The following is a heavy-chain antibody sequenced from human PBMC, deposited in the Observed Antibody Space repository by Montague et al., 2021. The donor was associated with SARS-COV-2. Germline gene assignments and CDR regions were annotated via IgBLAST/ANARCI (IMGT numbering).Heavy chain of an antibody. V-gene: IGHV4-34*01. Sequence: SETLSLTCAVYGGPFSGDGSFSGYYWTWIRQTPGKGLEWIGEINHTGSSNYNPSFKSRVIMSVDTSKNQFSLKLSSVTAADTAVYYCARATLGITMIVVVMTAIDYYFDYWGQGNLVTVSS. J-gene: IGHJ4*02. D-gene: IGHD3-22*01. CDR2: INHTGSS. CDR1: GGPFSGDGSFSGYY. CDR3: ARATLGITMIVVVMTAIDYYFDY.